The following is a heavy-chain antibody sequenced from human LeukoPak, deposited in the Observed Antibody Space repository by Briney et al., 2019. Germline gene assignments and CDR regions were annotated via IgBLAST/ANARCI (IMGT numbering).Heavy chain of an antibody. CDR2: IYWDDDK. CDR1: GFYLTTDKVS. D-gene: IGHD3/OR15-3a*01. CDR3: AHTYDFWTAYFDY. V-gene: IGHV2-5*02. J-gene: IGHJ4*02. Sequence: SGPTLVKPTETLTLTCSFTGFYLTTDKVSVGWIRQPPGKAPECLALIYWDDDKRYSPSLKSRLTIAKDTSKNQVLLTMTDMAPVDTATYYCAHTYDFWTAYFDYWGQGTRVTVSS.